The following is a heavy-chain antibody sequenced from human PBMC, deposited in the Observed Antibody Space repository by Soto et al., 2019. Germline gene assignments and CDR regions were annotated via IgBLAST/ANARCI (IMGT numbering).Heavy chain of an antibody. CDR1: GYTFSSYA. Sequence: QVQLVQSGAEVKKPGASVKVSCKASGYTFSSYAISWVRQAPGQGLEWMGWISAYNGNTNYAQKLQGRVTMTTDTYTSTADMERRSLRSDDTAVYYCARDLGGGLFAPWGQGTLVTVSS. D-gene: IGHD3-16*01. J-gene: IGHJ5*02. V-gene: IGHV1-18*01. CDR2: ISAYNGNT. CDR3: ARDLGGGLFAP.